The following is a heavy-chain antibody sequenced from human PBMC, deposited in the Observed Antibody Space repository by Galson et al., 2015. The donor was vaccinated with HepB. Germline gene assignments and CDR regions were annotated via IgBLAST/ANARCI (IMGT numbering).Heavy chain of an antibody. Sequence: SLRLSCAASGFTFSSYSMNWVRQAPGKGLEWVPSISSSSSYIYYADSVKGRFSISRDNAKNSLYLQMNNLRAEDTAVYYCAREWEDYDSSGYYPRDWYFDLWGRGTLVTVSS. CDR2: ISSSSSYI. J-gene: IGHJ2*01. D-gene: IGHD3-22*01. CDR1: GFTFSSYS. CDR3: AREWEDYDSSGYYPRDWYFDL. V-gene: IGHV3-21*01.